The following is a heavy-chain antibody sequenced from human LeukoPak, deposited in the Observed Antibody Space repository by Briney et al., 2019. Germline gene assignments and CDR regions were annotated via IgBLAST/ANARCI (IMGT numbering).Heavy chain of an antibody. V-gene: IGHV3-30*02. Sequence: GGSLRLSCAASGFIFSNYAMHWVRQAPGKGLEWVTFIRYDGSNKYYAESVKGRFTISRDNSKNTLYLQMNSLRAEDTAVYYCAKVYSSSWYAVFDYWGQGTLVTVSS. D-gene: IGHD6-13*01. CDR1: GFIFSNYA. CDR2: IRYDGSNK. CDR3: AKVYSSSWYAVFDY. J-gene: IGHJ4*02.